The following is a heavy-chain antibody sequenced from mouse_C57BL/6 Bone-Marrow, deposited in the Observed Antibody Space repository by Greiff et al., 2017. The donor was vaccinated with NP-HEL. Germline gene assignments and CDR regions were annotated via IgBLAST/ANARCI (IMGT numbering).Heavy chain of an antibody. V-gene: IGHV5-6*01. CDR3: ARRLMDY. J-gene: IGHJ4*01. Sequence: EVQLVESGGDLVKPGGSLKLSCAASGFTFSSYGMSWVRQTPDKRLEWVATISSGGSYTYYPDSVKGRFTISRDNAKNTLYLQMSSLKSEDTAMYYCARRLMDYWGQGTSVTVSS. CDR2: ISSGGSYT. CDR1: GFTFSSYG.